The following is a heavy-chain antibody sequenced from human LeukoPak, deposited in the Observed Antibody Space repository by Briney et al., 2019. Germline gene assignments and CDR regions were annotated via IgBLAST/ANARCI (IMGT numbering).Heavy chain of an antibody. CDR2: ISGGGTT. V-gene: IGHV3-23*01. D-gene: IGHD1-1*01. J-gene: IGHJ4*02. CDR1: GLTFSNYA. CDR3: AKGTAMTPLYYFDY. Sequence: GGSLRLSCAASGLTFSNYAMSWVRQAPGKGLEWVSSISGGGTTYDADSVKGRFTISRDNSKNTLYLQMNSLRAEDAATYYCAKGTAMTPLYYFDYWGQGALVTVSS.